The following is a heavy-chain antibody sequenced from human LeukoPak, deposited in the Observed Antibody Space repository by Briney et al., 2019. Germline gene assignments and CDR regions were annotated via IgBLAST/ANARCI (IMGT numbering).Heavy chain of an antibody. CDR3: ARSWGDCSSTSCPSPYYYYGMDV. V-gene: IGHV4-59*11. Sequence: SETLSLTCTVSGGSMTTHHWNWIRQTPGKGLEWIGYVFDSGRTKVNPSLKSRVTLSADTSKNQFSLKLSSVTAADTAVYYCARSWGDCSSTSCPSPYYYYGMDVWGQGTTVTVSS. CDR2: VFDSGRT. CDR1: GGSMTTHH. D-gene: IGHD2-2*01. J-gene: IGHJ6*02.